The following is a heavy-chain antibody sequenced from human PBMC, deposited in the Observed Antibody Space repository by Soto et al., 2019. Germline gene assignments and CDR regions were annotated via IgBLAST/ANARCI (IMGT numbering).Heavy chain of an antibody. CDR2: ISHDGSYK. CDR1: GFSFTTYF. CDR3: AKGLLAIVGTTLPRDAFNI. V-gene: IGHV3-30*18. Sequence: GGSLRLSGAACGFSFTTYFIHWVRQAPCKGLEWVAVISHDGSYKYYGDAVKGRFTISRDTSKNAVYLEMNSLRPEDTAVYYCAKGLLAIVGTTLPRDAFNILGQGTMVAVSS. D-gene: IGHD1-26*01. J-gene: IGHJ3*02.